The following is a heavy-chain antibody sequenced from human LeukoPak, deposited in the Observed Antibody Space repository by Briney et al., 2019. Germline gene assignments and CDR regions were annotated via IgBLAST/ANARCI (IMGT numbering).Heavy chain of an antibody. V-gene: IGHV3-15*01. D-gene: IGHD6-13*01. CDR1: GFTFSNAW. J-gene: IGHJ4*02. Sequence: GGSLRLSCAASGFTFSNAWMSWVRHAPGKGLEWVGRIKSKTDGETTDYAAPVKGRFTISRDDSKNTLHLQMNSLKTEDTAVYYCTRRLSSSRYYDYWGQGTLVTVSS. CDR3: TRRLSSSRYYDY. CDR2: IKSKTDGETT.